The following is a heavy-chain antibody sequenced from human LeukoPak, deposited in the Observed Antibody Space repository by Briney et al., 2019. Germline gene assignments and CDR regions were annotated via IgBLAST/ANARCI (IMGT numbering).Heavy chain of an antibody. J-gene: IGHJ5*02. Sequence: GAPVKVSCKASGYTFTGYYMHWVRQAPGQGLEWMGWINPNSGGTNYAQKFQGRVTMTRDTSISTAYMELSRLRSDDTAVYYCARPPTQYNWNYAVNWFDPWGQGTLVTVSS. CDR1: GYTFTGYY. CDR3: ARPPTQYNWNYAVNWFDP. V-gene: IGHV1-2*02. CDR2: INPNSGGT. D-gene: IGHD1-7*01.